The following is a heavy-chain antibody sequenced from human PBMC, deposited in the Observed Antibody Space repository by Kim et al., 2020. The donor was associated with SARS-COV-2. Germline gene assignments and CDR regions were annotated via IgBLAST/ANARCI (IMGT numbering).Heavy chain of an antibody. CDR3: ARDFKYSGSYREADAFDI. Sequence: QGRVTITGDESTSTAYMELSSLRSEDTAVYYCARDFKYSGSYREADAFDIWGQGTMVTVSS. V-gene: IGHV1-69*01. D-gene: IGHD1-26*01. J-gene: IGHJ3*02.